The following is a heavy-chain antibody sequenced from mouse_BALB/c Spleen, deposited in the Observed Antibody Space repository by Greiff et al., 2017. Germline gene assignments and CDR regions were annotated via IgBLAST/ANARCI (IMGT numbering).Heavy chain of an antibody. D-gene: IGHD6-5*01. CDR1: GFNIKDYY. CDR3: NYAPFAY. V-gene: IGHV14-4*02. CDR2: IDPENGDT. J-gene: IGHJ3*01. Sequence: EVQLQESGAELVRSGASVKLSCKASGFNIKDYYMNWVKQRPEQGLEWIGWIDPENGDTEYAPKFKGKATLTADTSSNTAYLQLSSLTSEDTAVYYWNYAPFAYWGQGTLVTVSA.